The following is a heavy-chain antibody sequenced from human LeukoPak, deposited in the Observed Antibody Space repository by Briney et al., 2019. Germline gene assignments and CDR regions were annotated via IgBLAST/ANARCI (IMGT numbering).Heavy chain of an antibody. D-gene: IGHD3-10*01. CDR2: IGSSGTTI. CDR3: ARVLRGAGANWFDP. CDR1: GFTFSDYY. V-gene: IGHV3-11*01. Sequence: GGSLRLSCAASGFTFSDYYMSWIRQAPGKGLEWVSYIGSSGTTIYYADSVKGRFTISRDNAKNSLYLQMNSLRAEDTAVYYCARVLRGAGANWFDPWGQGTLVTVSS. J-gene: IGHJ5*02.